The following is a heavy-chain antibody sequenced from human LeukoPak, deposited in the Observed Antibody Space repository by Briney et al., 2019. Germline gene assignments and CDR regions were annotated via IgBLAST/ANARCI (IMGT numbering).Heavy chain of an antibody. D-gene: IGHD3-22*01. J-gene: IGHJ4*02. V-gene: IGHV3-33*01. Sequence: GGSLILSCAAAEFIFSSYGMHWGRRAPGKGLQLVASLWDDGTNKYHADSVKGRFTISRDNSQSTLYLQMNRLRAEDTAVYYCARARNNYDSSGFSALDYWGQGTLVTVCS. CDR3: ARARNNYDSSGFSALDY. CDR2: LWDDGTNK. CDR1: EFIFSSYG.